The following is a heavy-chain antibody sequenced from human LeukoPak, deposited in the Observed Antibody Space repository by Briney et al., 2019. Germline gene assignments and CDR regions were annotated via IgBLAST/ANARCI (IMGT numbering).Heavy chain of an antibody. D-gene: IGHD1-26*01. Sequence: GGSLRLSCAASGFTFSSYSMNWVRQAPGKGLEWVSSISSSSSYIYYADSVKGRFTISRDNAKNSLYLQMNSLRAEDTAVYYCARRYSGSYPFDYWGQGTLVTVSS. CDR1: GFTFSSYS. J-gene: IGHJ4*02. CDR2: ISSSSSYI. CDR3: ARRYSGSYPFDY. V-gene: IGHV3-21*01.